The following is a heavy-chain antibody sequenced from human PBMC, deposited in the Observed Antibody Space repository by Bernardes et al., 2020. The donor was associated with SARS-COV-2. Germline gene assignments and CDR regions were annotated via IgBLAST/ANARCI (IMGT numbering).Heavy chain of an antibody. CDR3: ARMSTVELKVPDAFDI. Sequence: GGSLRLSCAASGFTVSSNYMTWVRQAPGKGLEWVSTIYNSGSTYYADSVKGRFTISRDNSKNTPYLQMNSLGAEDTAVYYCARMSTVELKVPDAFDIWGRGAIVSVSS. D-gene: IGHD4-4*01. J-gene: IGHJ3*02. V-gene: IGHV3-53*01. CDR2: IYNSGST. CDR1: GFTVSSNY.